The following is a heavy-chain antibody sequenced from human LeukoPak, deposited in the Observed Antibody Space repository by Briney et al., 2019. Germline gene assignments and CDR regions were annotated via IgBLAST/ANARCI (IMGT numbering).Heavy chain of an antibody. Sequence: ASVKVSCKASEYTFTSYDINWVRQATGQGLEWMGWMNPNSGNTVYAQKFQGRVTMTRDTSISTAYMELSSLRSEDTAMYYCARGMYSSSYWYFDLWGRGTLVTVSS. CDR1: EYTFTSYD. V-gene: IGHV1-8*01. CDR3: ARGMYSSSYWYFDL. CDR2: MNPNSGNT. D-gene: IGHD6-6*01. J-gene: IGHJ2*01.